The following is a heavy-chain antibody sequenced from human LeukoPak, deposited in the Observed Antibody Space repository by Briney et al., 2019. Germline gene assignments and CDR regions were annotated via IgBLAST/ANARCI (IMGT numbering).Heavy chain of an antibody. CDR1: GFSFSNFW. CDR2: INKDGSGK. D-gene: IGHD2-21*02. J-gene: IGHJ4*02. V-gene: IGHV3-7*01. Sequence: GGSLRLSCAASGFSFSNFWMSWVRQAPGRGLEWVASINKDGSGKYYVDSVKGRFTISRDNAKNALYLQMNSLTAADTAVYYCARDPDYGDSGAFLDYWGQGTLVTVSS. CDR3: ARDPDYGDSGAFLDY.